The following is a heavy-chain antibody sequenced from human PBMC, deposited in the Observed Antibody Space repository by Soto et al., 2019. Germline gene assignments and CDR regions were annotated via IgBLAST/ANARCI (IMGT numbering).Heavy chain of an antibody. J-gene: IGHJ4*02. V-gene: IGHV1-8*01. CDR2: MNPNSGNT. CDR3: ARVAGVYYDSSGITTGVGDFDY. CDR1: GYTFTSYD. D-gene: IGHD3-22*01. Sequence: VASVKVSCKASGYTFTSYDINWVRQATGQGLEWMGWMNPNSGNTGYAQKFQGRVTMTRNTSISSAYMELSSLRSEDTAVYYCARVAGVYYDSSGITTGVGDFDYWGQGTLVTVSS.